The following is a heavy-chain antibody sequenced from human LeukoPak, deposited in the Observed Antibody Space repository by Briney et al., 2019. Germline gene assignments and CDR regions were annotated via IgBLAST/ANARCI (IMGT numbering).Heavy chain of an antibody. J-gene: IGHJ5*02. CDR3: ARTLTVDTATQNWFDP. Sequence: SGPALVKPTQTLTLTCTFSGFSLSTSGMCVGWIRQPPGKALEWLARIDWDDDKYYSTSLKTRLTISKDTSKNQVVLTMTNMDPVDTATYYCARTLTVDTATQNWFDPWGQGTLVTVSS. D-gene: IGHD5-18*01. CDR2: IDWDDDK. V-gene: IGHV2-70*11. CDR1: GFSLSTSGMC.